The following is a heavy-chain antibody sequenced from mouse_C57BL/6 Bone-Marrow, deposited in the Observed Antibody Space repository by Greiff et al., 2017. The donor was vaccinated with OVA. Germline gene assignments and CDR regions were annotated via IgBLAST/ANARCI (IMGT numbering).Heavy chain of an antibody. D-gene: IGHD1-1*01. J-gene: IGHJ4*01. CDR2: IYPGDGDT. V-gene: IGHV1-80*01. CDR3: AVLLRPYYAMDY. CDR1: GYAFSSYW. Sequence: QVQLQQSGAELVKPGASVKISCKASGYAFSSYWVNWVKQRPGKGLEWIGQIYPGDGDTNYNGKFKGKATLTADKSSSTAYMQLSSLTSEDSAVYFCAVLLRPYYAMDYWGQGTSVTVSS.